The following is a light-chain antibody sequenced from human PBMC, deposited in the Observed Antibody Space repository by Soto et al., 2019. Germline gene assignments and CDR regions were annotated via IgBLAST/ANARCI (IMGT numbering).Light chain of an antibody. CDR2: DVS. J-gene: IGLJ1*01. CDR3: SSYRSSIKGV. V-gene: IGLV2-14*01. Sequence: QSALTQPASVSGSPGQSITISCTGTRSDVGGYNFVSWYQQHPGKAPKLMIYDVSNRPSGVSNRFSGSKSGNTASLTISGPQDEDEADYYCSSYRSSIKGVFGTGTKLTVL. CDR1: RSDVGGYNF.